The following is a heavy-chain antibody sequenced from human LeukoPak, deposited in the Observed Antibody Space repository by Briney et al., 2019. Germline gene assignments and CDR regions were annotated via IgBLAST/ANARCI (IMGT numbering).Heavy chain of an antibody. J-gene: IGHJ3*02. CDR3: AGNGAIAAGAYGVFDI. V-gene: IGHV4-59*01. Sequence: SETLSLTCTVSGGSISSYYWSWIRQPPGKGLEWIGYIYYSGSTNYNPSLKSRVTISVDTSKNQFSLKLSSVTAADTAVYYCAGNGAIAAGAYGVFDIWGQGTMVTVSS. CDR2: IYYSGST. D-gene: IGHD6-13*01. CDR1: GGSISSYY.